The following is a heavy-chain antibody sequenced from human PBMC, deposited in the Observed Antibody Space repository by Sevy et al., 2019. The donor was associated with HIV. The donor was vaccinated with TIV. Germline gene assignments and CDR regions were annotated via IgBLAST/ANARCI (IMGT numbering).Heavy chain of an antibody. V-gene: IGHV4-39*01. CDR1: GGSISSSSYY. Sequence: SETLSLTCTVSGGSISSSSYYWGWIRQPQGKGLEWIGSIYYSGSTYYNPSLKSRVTISVDTSKNQFSLKLSSVTAADTAVYYCARPTKYYDYVWGSFDAFDIWGQGTMVTVSS. J-gene: IGHJ3*02. D-gene: IGHD3-16*01. CDR3: ARPTKYYDYVWGSFDAFDI. CDR2: IYYSGST.